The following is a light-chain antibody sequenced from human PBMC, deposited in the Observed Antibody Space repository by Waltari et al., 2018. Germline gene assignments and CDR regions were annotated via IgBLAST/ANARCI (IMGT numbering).Light chain of an antibody. CDR3: QQYSNFWT. CDR1: QSISSW. J-gene: IGKJ1*01. V-gene: IGKV1-5*03. CDR2: KAS. Sequence: DIQRTQYPSTLSASVGHRVTITCRASQSISSWLAWYQQKPGKAPKLLIYKASTVESGVPSRFSGSGSGTDFTLTISSLQPDDFTTYYCQQYSNFWTFGQGTKVEFK.